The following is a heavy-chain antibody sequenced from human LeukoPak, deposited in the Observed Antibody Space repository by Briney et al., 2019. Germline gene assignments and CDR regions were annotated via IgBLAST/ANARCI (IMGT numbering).Heavy chain of an antibody. CDR3: AKDRRLRLGYMDV. CDR1: GFTFSSYG. V-gene: IGHV3-30*18. J-gene: IGHJ6*03. CDR2: ISYGGSNK. Sequence: PGRSLRLSCAASGFTFSSYGIHWVRQAPGKGLEWVAVISYGGSNKYYADSVTGRFTISRDNSKNTLYLQMNSLRAEDTAVYYCAKDRRLRLGYMDVWGKGTTVTVSS. D-gene: IGHD2-21*02.